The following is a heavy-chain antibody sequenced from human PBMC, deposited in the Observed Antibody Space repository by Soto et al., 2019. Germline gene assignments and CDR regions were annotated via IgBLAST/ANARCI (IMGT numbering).Heavy chain of an antibody. CDR2: INPSIGTT. J-gene: IGHJ4*02. V-gene: IGHV1-46*01. D-gene: IGHD1-7*01. CDR1: GYTFTSQN. CDR3: ARDPGWNYDY. Sequence: ASVKVSCKASGYTFTSQNMHWVRQAPGQGLEWMGVINPSIGTTTYAQKFQGRVTMTRDTSASTAYMELSTLRSEDTAVYYCARDPGWNYDYWGQGTLVTVS.